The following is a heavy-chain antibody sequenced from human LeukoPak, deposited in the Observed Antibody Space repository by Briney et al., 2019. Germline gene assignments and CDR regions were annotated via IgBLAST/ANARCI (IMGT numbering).Heavy chain of an antibody. D-gene: IGHD3-22*01. J-gene: IGHJ4*02. CDR1: GYTFTSYD. Sequence: ASVKVSCKASGYTFTSYDINRVRQATGQGLEWMGWMNPNSGDTGYAQKFQDRVTMTRNSSISTAYMELSSLRSEDTAVYYCVSTYYYDSSGYYPFDYWGQGTLVTVSS. CDR3: VSTYYYDSSGYYPFDY. CDR2: MNPNSGDT. V-gene: IGHV1-8*01.